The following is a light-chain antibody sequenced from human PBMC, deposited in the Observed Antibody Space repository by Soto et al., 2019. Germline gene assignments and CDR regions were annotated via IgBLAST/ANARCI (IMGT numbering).Light chain of an antibody. CDR1: SRDVGGYNY. V-gene: IGLV2-14*01. Sequence: QSVLTQPASVSGSLGQSITISCTGTSRDVGGYNYISWYQVRPGKAPKLIIYEVNNRPSGVSDRFSGSKSGNTASLTISRLQADDETDYYCTSFTSIKTHVFGTGTKSPS. J-gene: IGLJ1*01. CDR3: TSFTSIKTHV. CDR2: EVN.